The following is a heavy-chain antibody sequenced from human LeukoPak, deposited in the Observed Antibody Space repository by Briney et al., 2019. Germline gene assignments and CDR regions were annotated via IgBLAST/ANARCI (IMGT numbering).Heavy chain of an antibody. Sequence: PGGSLRLSCAASGFTFSNYNMNWVRQAPGKGLEWVSSIGSCSTYMYYADSVKGRFTISRDNAKNSLYLQMNSLRAEDTAMYYCARQIDIDGYNYESRLGGFDIWGQGTMVTVS. CDR3: ARQIDIDGYNYESRLGGFDI. V-gene: IGHV3-21*01. D-gene: IGHD5-24*01. J-gene: IGHJ3*02. CDR2: IGSCSTYM. CDR1: GFTFSNYN.